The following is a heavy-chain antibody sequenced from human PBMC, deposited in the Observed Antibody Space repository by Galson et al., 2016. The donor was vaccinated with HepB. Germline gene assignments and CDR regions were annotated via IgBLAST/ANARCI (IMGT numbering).Heavy chain of an antibody. V-gene: IGHV2-5*02. Sequence: PALVKPTQTLTLSCTFSGFSLSSGGVGVGWIRQPPGKALEWLALIYWDDAKEYSPSLRNRLTITNDTSKKEVVLTLTNMDPVDTGTYYCAHRPPFYNSGWDFDYWGQGTQVTVSS. CDR2: IYWDDAK. D-gene: IGHD6-19*01. J-gene: IGHJ4*02. CDR1: GFSLSSGGVG. CDR3: AHRPPFYNSGWDFDY.